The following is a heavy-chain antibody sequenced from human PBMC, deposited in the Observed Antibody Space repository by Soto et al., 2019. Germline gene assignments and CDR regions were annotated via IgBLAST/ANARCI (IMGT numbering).Heavy chain of an antibody. CDR1: GDRFAGYW. J-gene: IGHJ4*02. V-gene: IGHV5-10-1*01. CDR3: ARQIYDSDTGPNFQYYFDS. D-gene: IGHD3-22*01. Sequence: GKSLKISCKGSGDRFAGYWTAWVRQKPGNSLEWMVLIDPSDSQTYYSPSFRGHVTISVTKSITTVFLQWSSLRASDTAMYYCARQIYDSDTGPNFQYYFDSWGQGTPVTVS. CDR2: IDPSDSQT.